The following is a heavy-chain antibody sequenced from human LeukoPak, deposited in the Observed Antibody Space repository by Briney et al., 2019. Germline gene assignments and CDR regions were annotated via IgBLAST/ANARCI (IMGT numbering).Heavy chain of an antibody. CDR1: GFTFSNYS. D-gene: IGHD6-19*01. V-gene: IGHV3-21*01. CDR3: ARIWSGWYDKFFDP. J-gene: IGHJ5*02. CDR2: ISSRSIYI. Sequence: GGSLRLSCGGSGFTFSNYSINWVRQAPGKGLEWVSSISSRSIYIYYAGSVEGRFTISRDDARNSVYLQMNSLRADDTAVYYCARIWSGWYDKFFDPWGQGTLVTVSS.